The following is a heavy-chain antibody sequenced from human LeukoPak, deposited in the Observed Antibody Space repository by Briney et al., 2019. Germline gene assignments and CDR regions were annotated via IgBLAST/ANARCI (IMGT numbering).Heavy chain of an antibody. CDR2: LYSDGNT. CDR1: GFTVITND. J-gene: IGHJ4*02. Sequence: GGSLRLSCAASGFTVITNDMTWVRQAPGKGLEWVAVLYSDGNTKYAVSVQGRFTSSRDNSKNTLYLEMNSLSPDDTAVYYCARGVEPLAANTLAYWGQGTLVTVSS. CDR3: ARGVEPLAANTLAY. D-gene: IGHD1-14*01. V-gene: IGHV3-53*01.